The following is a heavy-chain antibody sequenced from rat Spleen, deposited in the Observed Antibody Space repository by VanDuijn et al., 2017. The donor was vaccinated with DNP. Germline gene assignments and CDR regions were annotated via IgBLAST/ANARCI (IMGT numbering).Heavy chain of an antibody. CDR3: ERGSITTFDY. J-gene: IGHJ2*01. V-gene: IGHV5-22*01. CDR1: GFTFNDYY. CDR2: ISYDGGRI. Sequence: EVQLVESGGGLVQPGRSLKLFCAASGFTFNDYYMAWVRQAPTKGLEWVAYISYDGGRIYYGDSVKGRFPISRDNAKSTLYLQMNSLRSEDMATYYCERGSITTFDYWGQGVMVTVSS. D-gene: IGHD1-5*01.